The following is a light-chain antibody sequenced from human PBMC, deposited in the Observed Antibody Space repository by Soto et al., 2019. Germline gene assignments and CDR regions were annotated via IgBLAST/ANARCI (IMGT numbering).Light chain of an antibody. CDR1: SSNIGASYD. J-gene: IGLJ2*01. CDR2: RND. V-gene: IGLV1-40*01. CDR3: QSYDSRLSGSV. Sequence: QSVLTQPPSVSGAPGQRVTISCTGSSSNIGASYDVHWYQHLPGTAPKLLIFRNDNRPSGVPDRFSGSKSGTSASLAITGLQAYDEADYYCQSYDSRLSGSVFGGGTKVTVL.